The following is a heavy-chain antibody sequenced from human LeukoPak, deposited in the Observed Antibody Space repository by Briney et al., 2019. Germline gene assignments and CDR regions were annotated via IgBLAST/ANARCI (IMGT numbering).Heavy chain of an antibody. CDR2: ISAYNGNT. Sequence: EASVKVSCKASGYTFTSYGISWVRQAPGQGLEWMGWISAYNGNTNYAQKLQGRVTMTTDTSTSTAYMELRSLRSDDTAVYYCARDNSPWYSSGWPPAPTVDYWGQGTLVTVSS. D-gene: IGHD6-19*01. J-gene: IGHJ4*02. CDR1: GYTFTSYG. V-gene: IGHV1-18*01. CDR3: ARDNSPWYSSGWPPAPTVDY.